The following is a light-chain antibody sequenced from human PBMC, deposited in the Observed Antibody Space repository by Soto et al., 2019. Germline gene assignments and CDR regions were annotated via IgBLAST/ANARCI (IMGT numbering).Light chain of an antibody. J-gene: IGKJ4*01. CDR3: PVATIHPSR. CDR2: EES. CDR1: QAVPNN. V-gene: IGKV1-9*01. Sequence: SPSCVSSKKKDRYTLIFRPSQAVPNNMAWYQQKPGKPPKLLIYEESTLHSGVPSRFSGRKSGTQFTLTIYSLQPEDFITYRSPVATIHPSRFGG.